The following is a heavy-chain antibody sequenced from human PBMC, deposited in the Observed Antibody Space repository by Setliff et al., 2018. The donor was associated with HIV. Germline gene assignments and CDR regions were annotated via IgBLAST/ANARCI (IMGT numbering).Heavy chain of an antibody. CDR2: IGSSGSHI. Sequence: GGSLRLSCVASGFTFSSYSMNWVRQAPGKGLEWVSSIGSSGSHISYADSVKGRFTISRDNAKNSVYLQTNSLRAGDTAVYYCTRASCTSPACPDDAFDIWGQGTMVTVSS. V-gene: IGHV3-21*01. J-gene: IGHJ3*02. CDR3: TRASCTSPACPDDAFDI. D-gene: IGHD2-2*01. CDR1: GFTFSSYS.